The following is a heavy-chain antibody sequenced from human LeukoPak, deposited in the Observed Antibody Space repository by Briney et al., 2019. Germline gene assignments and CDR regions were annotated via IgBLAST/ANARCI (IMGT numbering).Heavy chain of an antibody. V-gene: IGHV4-59*01. D-gene: IGHD3-9*01. Sequence: SETLSLTCTVSGGSISSYYWSWIRQPPGKGLEWIGYIYYSGSTNYNPSLKSRVTISVDTSKNQFSLKLSSVTAADTAVYYCARGGSILTGYYPHDAFDIWGQGTMVTVS. CDR1: GGSISSYY. CDR3: ARGGSILTGYYPHDAFDI. CDR2: IYYSGST. J-gene: IGHJ3*02.